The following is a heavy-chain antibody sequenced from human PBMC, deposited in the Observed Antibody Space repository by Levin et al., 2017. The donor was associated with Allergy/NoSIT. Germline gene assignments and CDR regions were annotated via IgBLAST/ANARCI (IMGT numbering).Heavy chain of an antibody. CDR1: GYTFTGYY. CDR2: INPNSGGT. V-gene: IGHV1-2*02. Sequence: GESLKISCKASGYTFTGYYMHWVRQAPGQGLEWMGWINPNSGGTNYAQKFQGRVTMTRDTSISTAYMELSRLRSDDTAVYYCMVADRYNWNDGGGFFDYWGQGTLVTVSS. D-gene: IGHD1-1*01. CDR3: MVADRYNWNDGGGFFDY. J-gene: IGHJ4*02.